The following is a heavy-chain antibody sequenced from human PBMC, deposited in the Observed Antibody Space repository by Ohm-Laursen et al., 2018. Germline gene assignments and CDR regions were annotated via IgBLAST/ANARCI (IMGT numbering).Heavy chain of an antibody. CDR3: ARDDCSSTSCPDLDY. J-gene: IGHJ4*02. V-gene: IGHV3-21*01. CDR1: GFTFSTYS. Sequence: GSLRLSCTASGFTFSTYSMNWVRQAPGKGLEWVSSISSSSSYIYYADSVKGRFTISRDNAKNSLFLQMNSLRAGDTAVYYCARDDCSSTSCPDLDYWGQGTLVSVSS. D-gene: IGHD2-2*01. CDR2: ISSSSSYI.